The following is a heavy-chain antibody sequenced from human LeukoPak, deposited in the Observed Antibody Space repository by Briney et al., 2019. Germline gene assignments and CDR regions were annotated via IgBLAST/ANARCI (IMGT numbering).Heavy chain of an antibody. D-gene: IGHD5-18*01. CDR2: IDPSDSFT. V-gene: IGHV5-10-1*01. J-gene: IGHJ4*02. CDR1: GYSFTSYW. CDR3: ARRGEAMDPFDY. Sequence: GESLKISCKGSGYSFTSYWISWVRQMPGKGLEWMGRIDPSDSFTSYSPSFQGHVTISADKSINTAYLQWSSLKASDTAIYYCARRGEAMDPFDYWGQGTLVTVSS.